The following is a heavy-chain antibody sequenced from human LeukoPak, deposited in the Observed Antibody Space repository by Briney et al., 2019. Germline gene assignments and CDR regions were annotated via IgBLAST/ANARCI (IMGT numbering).Heavy chain of an antibody. D-gene: IGHD2-15*01. J-gene: IGHJ5*02. Sequence: SETLSLICIVSGYSITSGYYWGWIRQPPGKGLEWIGSIYHSGDTYYNPSLKSRVTISVDTSKNQFSLKLNSVTAADTAVYYCARTYRRGGNWFDPGGQGTLVTVSS. CDR2: IYHSGDT. V-gene: IGHV4-38-2*02. CDR3: ARTYRRGGNWFDP. CDR1: GYSITSGYY.